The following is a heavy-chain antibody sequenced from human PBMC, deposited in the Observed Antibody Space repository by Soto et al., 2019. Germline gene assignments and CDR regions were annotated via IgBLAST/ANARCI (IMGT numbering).Heavy chain of an antibody. Sequence: GGSLRLSCAASGFTFSSYGMHWVRQAPGKGLEWVAVIWYDGSNKYYADSVKGRFTISRDNSKNTLYLQMNSLRAEDTAGYYCARDLDGMDVWGQGTTVTVSS. CDR1: GFTFSSYG. V-gene: IGHV3-33*01. J-gene: IGHJ6*02. CDR3: ARDLDGMDV. CDR2: IWYDGSNK.